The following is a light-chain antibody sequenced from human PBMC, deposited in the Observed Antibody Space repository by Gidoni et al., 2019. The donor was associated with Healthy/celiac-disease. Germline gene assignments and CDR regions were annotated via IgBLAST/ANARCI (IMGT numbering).Light chain of an antibody. Sequence: AIQMTQSPSSLSASVGDRLPIPGRASQGIRNDLGWYQQKTGKAPKLLIYAASSFQSGVPSRFSGSGAGRDFSLPNSSRLPEDYATYYCRQDYNYPWTFGQGTKVEIK. CDR1: QGIRND. CDR2: AAS. V-gene: IGKV1-6*01. J-gene: IGKJ1*01. CDR3: RQDYNYPWT.